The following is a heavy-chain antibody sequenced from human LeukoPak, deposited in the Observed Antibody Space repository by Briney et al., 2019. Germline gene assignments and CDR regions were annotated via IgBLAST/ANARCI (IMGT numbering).Heavy chain of an antibody. V-gene: IGHV1-3*03. J-gene: IGHJ5*02. CDR2: INAGNGNT. CDR1: GYTFTSYA. Sequence: GASVKVSCKASGYTFTSYAIHWVRQAPGQRLEWMGWINAGNGNTKYSQEFQDRVTITRDTSASTAYMELSSLRSEDMAVYYCARAGSSGWYNWFDPWGQGTLVTVSS. CDR3: ARAGSSGWYNWFDP. D-gene: IGHD6-19*01.